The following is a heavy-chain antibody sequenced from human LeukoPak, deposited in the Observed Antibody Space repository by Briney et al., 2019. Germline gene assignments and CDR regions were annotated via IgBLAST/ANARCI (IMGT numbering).Heavy chain of an antibody. CDR1: GFTLSSYW. CDR2: ITSSSSTI. J-gene: IGHJ4*02. D-gene: IGHD2-15*01. CDR3: AREADRRCGGSCYVSYFDY. V-gene: IGHV3-48*02. Sequence: PGGSLRLSCAASGFTLSSYWMNWVRQAPGKGLEWVSYITSSSSTIYYADSVKGRFTISRDNAKNSLYLQMNSLRDEDTAVYYCAREADRRCGGSCYVSYFDYWGQGTLVTVSS.